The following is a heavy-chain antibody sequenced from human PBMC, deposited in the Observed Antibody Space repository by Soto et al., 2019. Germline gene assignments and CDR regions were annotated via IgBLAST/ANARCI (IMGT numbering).Heavy chain of an antibody. Sequence: SETLSLTCTVSGGSISSYYWSWIRQPPGKGLEWIGYIYYSGSTNYNPSLKSRVTISVDTSKNQFPLKLSSVTAADTAVYYCASLSRSADFWSGSPPFYGMDVWGQGTTVTVSS. CDR3: ASLSRSADFWSGSPPFYGMDV. J-gene: IGHJ6*02. V-gene: IGHV4-59*01. D-gene: IGHD3-3*01. CDR2: IYYSGST. CDR1: GGSISSYY.